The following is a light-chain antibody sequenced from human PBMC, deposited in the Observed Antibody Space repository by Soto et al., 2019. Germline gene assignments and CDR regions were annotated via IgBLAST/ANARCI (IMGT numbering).Light chain of an antibody. Sequence: DIQMTQSPSTLSASVGDRVTITCRASQSISSWLAWYQQKPGKAPKLLIYKASSLESGVPSRFSGSGSGTDFTLTISRLEPEDFAVYYCQQYDTSPPLTFGGGTKVEIK. CDR3: QQYDTSPPLT. V-gene: IGKV1-5*03. CDR1: QSISSW. CDR2: KAS. J-gene: IGKJ4*01.